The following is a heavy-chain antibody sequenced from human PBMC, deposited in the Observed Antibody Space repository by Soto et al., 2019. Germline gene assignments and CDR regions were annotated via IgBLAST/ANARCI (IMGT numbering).Heavy chain of an antibody. CDR1: GYTFTSYD. V-gene: IGHV1-8*01. Sequence: ASVKVSCKASGYTFTSYDINWVRQATGQGLEWMGWMNPNSGNTGYAQKFQGRVTMTRNTSISTAYMELSSLRSEDTAVYYCARGLLLWFGEKSYAFDIWEQGTMVTVSS. CDR3: ARGLLLWFGEKSYAFDI. J-gene: IGHJ3*02. D-gene: IGHD3-10*01. CDR2: MNPNSGNT.